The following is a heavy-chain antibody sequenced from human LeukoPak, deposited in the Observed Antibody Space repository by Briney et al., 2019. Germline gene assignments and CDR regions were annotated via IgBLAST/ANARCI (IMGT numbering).Heavy chain of an antibody. CDR2: IWSDGSNK. V-gene: IGHV3-33*01. J-gene: IGHJ4*02. D-gene: IGHD3-10*01. Sequence: GGSPRLSCAASGFTFSDYGIHWVRQAPGKGLEWVAVIWSDGSNKYYADSVKGRFTISRDNPKKTLYLQMNSLRVEDTAVYYCVRASGSFDYWGQGTLVTVSS. CDR1: GFTFSDYG. CDR3: VRASGSFDY.